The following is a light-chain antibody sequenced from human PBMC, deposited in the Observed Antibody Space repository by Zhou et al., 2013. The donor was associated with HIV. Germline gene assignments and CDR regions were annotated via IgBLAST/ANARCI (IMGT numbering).Light chain of an antibody. J-gene: IGKJ2*02. Sequence: DIQLTQSPSFLSASVGDRVTITCRASRGISNYLAWYQQKPGKAPKLLIYAASTLQSGVPSRFSGSGSGTEFTLTISSLQPEDFATYYCQQLNSYPRGTFGQGTKLE. CDR1: RGISNY. CDR3: QQLNSYPRGT. V-gene: IGKV1-9*01. CDR2: AAS.